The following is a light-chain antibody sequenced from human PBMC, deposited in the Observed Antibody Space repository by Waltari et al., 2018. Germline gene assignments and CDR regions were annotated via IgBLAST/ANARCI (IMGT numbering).Light chain of an antibody. V-gene: IGLV2-14*01. Sequence: QSALTPPASVSGSPGQSVTIFCAGTSNDVGGYNSVSWYQEHPGKAPRVIIYDVSDRPSGVSDRFSGSKSGNTASLTISGLQAEDEADYYCSSQSSNDVVLFGGGTKLTVL. CDR3: SSQSSNDVVL. CDR2: DVS. CDR1: SNDVGGYNS. J-gene: IGLJ2*01.